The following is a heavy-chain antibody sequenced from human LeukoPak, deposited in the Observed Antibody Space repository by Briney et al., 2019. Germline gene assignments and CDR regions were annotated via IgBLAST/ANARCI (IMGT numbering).Heavy chain of an antibody. J-gene: IGHJ5*02. CDR2: ISTYTGDT. Sequence: EASVKVSCKASGYLFTTYPVSWVRQAPGQGLQWTGWISTYTGDTRYAQKMQGRVTMTRDTSTSTAYMELRSLRSDDTAVYYCARVQTASWSVRGHNWLDPWGQGTLVTVSS. V-gene: IGHV1-18*01. CDR3: ARVQTASWSVRGHNWLDP. CDR1: GYLFTTYP. D-gene: IGHD3-3*01.